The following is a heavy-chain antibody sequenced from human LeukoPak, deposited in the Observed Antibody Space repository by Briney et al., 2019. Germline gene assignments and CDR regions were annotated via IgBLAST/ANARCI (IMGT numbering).Heavy chain of an antibody. D-gene: IGHD6-6*01. Sequence: GGSLRLSCAASGFIFEDYGMTWVRQAPGKGLEWVSGINGNGGSRGYAASVKGRFTISRDNANNSLYLQMNSLRAEDTALYYCARGSSFHNYWGQGTLVTVSS. CDR3: ARGSSFHNY. CDR2: INGNGGSR. CDR1: GFIFEDYG. V-gene: IGHV3-20*04. J-gene: IGHJ4*02.